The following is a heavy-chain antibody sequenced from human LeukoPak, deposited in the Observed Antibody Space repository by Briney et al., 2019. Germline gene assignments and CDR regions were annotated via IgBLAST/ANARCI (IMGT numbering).Heavy chain of an antibody. CDR1: GGSISSYY. V-gene: IGHV4-59*08. J-gene: IGHJ5*01. CDR2: IYYSGST. D-gene: IGHD3-10*01. CDR3: ARHGEDGSGSYYKRWFDS. Sequence: PSETLSLTCTVSGGSISSYYWSWIRQPPGKGLEWIGYIYYSGSTNYNPSLKSRVTISVDTSKNQFSLRLSSVTAADTAVYYCARHGEDGSGSYYKRWFDSWGQGTLVTVSS.